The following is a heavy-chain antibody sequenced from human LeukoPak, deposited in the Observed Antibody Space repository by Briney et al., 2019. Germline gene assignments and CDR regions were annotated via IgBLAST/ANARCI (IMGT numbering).Heavy chain of an antibody. J-gene: IGHJ4*02. V-gene: IGHV3-33*01. D-gene: IGHD5-24*01. Sequence: GGSLRLSCAASGFTFSSYGMHWVRQAPGKGLEWVAVIWYDGSNKYYADSVKGRFTISRDNSKNTLYLQMNSLRAEDTAVYYCARGRGYNSNFDYWGQGTLVTVSS. CDR3: ARGRGYNSNFDY. CDR2: IWYDGSNK. CDR1: GFTFSSYG.